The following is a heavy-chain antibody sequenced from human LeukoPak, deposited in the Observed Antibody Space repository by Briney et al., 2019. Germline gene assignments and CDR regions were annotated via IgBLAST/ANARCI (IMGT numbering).Heavy chain of an antibody. V-gene: IGHV1-2*02. CDR1: GYTFTGHY. CDR2: INPYSGGT. J-gene: IGHJ6*02. CDR3: AREEVRGVTPYGMDV. Sequence: ASVKVSCKASGYTFTGHYMHWVRQAPGQGLEWMGWINPYSGGTNYAQKFQGRVSMTRDTSITTAYMELTSLRSDDTAVYYCAREEVRGVTPYGMDVWGQGTTVTVSS. D-gene: IGHD3-10*01.